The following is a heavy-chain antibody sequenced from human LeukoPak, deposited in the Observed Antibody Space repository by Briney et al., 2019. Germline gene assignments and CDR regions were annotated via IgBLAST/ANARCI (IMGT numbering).Heavy chain of an antibody. CDR3: VKRSGYNYGYFDS. CDR2: ITDSGDYT. D-gene: IGHD5-18*01. CDR1: GFTFSSYS. V-gene: IGHV3-23*01. J-gene: IGHJ4*02. Sequence: PGGSLRLSCAASGFTFSSYSMSWVRQAPGEGLEWVSAITDSGDYTNYADSVKGRFTISRDNSKNTLYLQMISLRAEDTAIYYCVKRSGYNYGYFDSWGQGTLVTVSS.